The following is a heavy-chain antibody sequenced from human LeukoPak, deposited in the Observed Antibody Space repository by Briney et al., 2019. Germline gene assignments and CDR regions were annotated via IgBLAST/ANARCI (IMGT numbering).Heavy chain of an antibody. V-gene: IGHV1-69*13. D-gene: IGHD3-22*01. CDR2: IIPIFGTA. Sequence: SVKDSCKASVYTFTSYGISWVRQAPGQGLEWMGGIIPIFGTANYAQKFQGRVTITADESTSTAYMELSSLRSEDTAVYYCARDSQTTYYDSSGYYDYWGQGTLVTVSS. CDR1: VYTFTSYG. CDR3: ARDSQTTYYDSSGYYDY. J-gene: IGHJ4*02.